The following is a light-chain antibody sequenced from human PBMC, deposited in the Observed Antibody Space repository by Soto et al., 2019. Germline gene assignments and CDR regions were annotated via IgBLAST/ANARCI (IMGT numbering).Light chain of an antibody. Sequence: ETVLTQSPGTLSLSPGDRATLSCRVSQSVSSSYLAWYQQKTGQAPRILIYGESSRATGIPDRLSGSGSGTDLNLTISRLEPEDFAVYYCQKYGNSPQTFGQGTKVDIK. CDR1: QSVSSSY. CDR2: GES. CDR3: QKYGNSPQT. J-gene: IGKJ1*01. V-gene: IGKV3-20*01.